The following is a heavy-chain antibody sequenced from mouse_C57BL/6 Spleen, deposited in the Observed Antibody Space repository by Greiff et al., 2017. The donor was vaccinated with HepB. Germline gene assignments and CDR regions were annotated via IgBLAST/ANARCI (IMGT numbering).Heavy chain of an antibody. CDR1: GYTFTSYW. V-gene: IGHV1-64*01. D-gene: IGHD3-2*02. Sequence: VQLQQPGAELVKPGASVKLSCKASGYTFTSYWMHWVKQRPGQGLEWIGMIHPNSGSTNYNEKFKSKATLTVDKSSSTAYMQLSSLTSEDSAVYYCASSPPRAQATDFDYWGQGTTLTVSS. CDR2: IHPNSGST. CDR3: ASSPPRAQATDFDY. J-gene: IGHJ2*01.